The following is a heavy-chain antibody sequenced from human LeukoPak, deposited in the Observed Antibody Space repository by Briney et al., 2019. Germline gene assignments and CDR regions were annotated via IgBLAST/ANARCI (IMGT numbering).Heavy chain of an antibody. CDR2: VYYSGST. CDR3: ASGVTTVTLLDP. CDR1: GGSISSGGYY. D-gene: IGHD4-17*01. J-gene: IGHJ5*02. V-gene: IGHV4-31*03. Sequence: ASETLSLTCTVSGGSISSGGYYWSWIRQHPGKGLEWIGYVYYSGSTYYNPSLKSRVTISVDTSKNQFSLKLSSVTAADTAVYYCASGVTTVTLLDPWGQGTLVTVSS.